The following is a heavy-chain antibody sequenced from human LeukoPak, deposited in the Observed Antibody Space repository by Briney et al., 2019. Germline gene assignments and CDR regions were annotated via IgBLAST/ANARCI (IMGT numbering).Heavy chain of an antibody. CDR2: IIPILGIA. CDR1: GGTFSSYA. D-gene: IGHD3-22*01. J-gene: IGHJ4*02. Sequence: ASVKVSCKASGGTFSSYAISWVRQAPGQGLGWMGRIIPILGIANYAQKFQGRVTITADKSTSTAYMELSSLRSEDTAVYYCATGSSGFQLDYWGQGTLVTVSS. CDR3: ATGSSGFQLDY. V-gene: IGHV1-69*04.